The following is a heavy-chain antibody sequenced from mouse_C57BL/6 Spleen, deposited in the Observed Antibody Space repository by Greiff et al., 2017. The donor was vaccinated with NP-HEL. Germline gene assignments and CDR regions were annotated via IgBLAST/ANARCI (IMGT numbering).Heavy chain of an antibody. Sequence: VQLQQSGAELVRPGTSVKVSCKASGYAFTNYLIEWVKQRPGQGLEWIGVINPGSGGTNYNEKFKGKATLTADKSSSTAYMQLSSLTSEDSAVYFCARDGFSITTVVAPYAMDYWGQGTSVTVSS. CDR3: ARDGFSITTVVAPYAMDY. J-gene: IGHJ4*01. CDR1: GYAFTNYL. V-gene: IGHV1-54*01. D-gene: IGHD1-1*01. CDR2: INPGSGGT.